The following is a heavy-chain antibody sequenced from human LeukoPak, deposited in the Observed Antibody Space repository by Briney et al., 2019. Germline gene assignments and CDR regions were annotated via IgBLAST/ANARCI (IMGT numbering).Heavy chain of an antibody. CDR3: ARDPFDS. Sequence: PGGSLRLSCVASGFTFSSYWMSWVRQAPGKGLEWVANIKQDGREKYYVDSVKGRFTISRDNAKNSLYLQMNSLRAEDTAVFYCARDPFDSWGQGTLVTVSS. V-gene: IGHV3-7*01. CDR1: GFTFSSYW. CDR2: IKQDGREK. J-gene: IGHJ4*02.